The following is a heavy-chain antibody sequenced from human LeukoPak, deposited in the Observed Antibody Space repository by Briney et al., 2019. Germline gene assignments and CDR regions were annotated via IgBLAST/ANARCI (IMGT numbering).Heavy chain of an antibody. J-gene: IGHJ4*02. CDR1: GFTFSSYD. CDR3: AKVYSIIAVAASRGNYFDY. Sequence: PGGSLRLSCAASGFTFSSYDMHWVRQAPGKGLEWVAFIRYDGSNKYYADSVKGRFTISRDNSKNTLYLQMNSLRAEDTAVYYCAKVYSIIAVAASRGNYFDYWGQGTLVTVSS. D-gene: IGHD6-19*01. V-gene: IGHV3-30*02. CDR2: IRYDGSNK.